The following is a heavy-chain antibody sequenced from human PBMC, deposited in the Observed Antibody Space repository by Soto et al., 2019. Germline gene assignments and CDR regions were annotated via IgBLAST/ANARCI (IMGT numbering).Heavy chain of an antibody. CDR2: IYYSGST. D-gene: IGHD5-18*01. Sequence: SETLSLTCTVSGGSISSYYWSWIRQPPGKGLEWIGYIYYSGSTNYNPSLKSRVTISVDTSKNQFSLKLGSVTAADTAVYYCASLAGGYSYGEPGWFDPWGQGTLVTVSS. V-gene: IGHV4-59*01. J-gene: IGHJ5*02. CDR3: ASLAGGYSYGEPGWFDP. CDR1: GGSISSYY.